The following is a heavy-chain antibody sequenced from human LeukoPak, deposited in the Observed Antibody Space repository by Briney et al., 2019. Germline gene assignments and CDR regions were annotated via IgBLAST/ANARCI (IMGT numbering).Heavy chain of an antibody. D-gene: IGHD2-2*01. V-gene: IGHV3-53*01. CDR2: IYSGGST. CDR1: GFTVSSNY. CDR3: ARAYCSSTSCFRGALDI. Sequence: GGSLRLSCAASGFTVSSNYMSWVRQAPGRGLEWVSVIYSGGSTYYADSVKGRFTISGDNSKNTLYLQMNSLRAEDTAVYYCARAYCSSTSCFRGALDIWGQGTMVTVSS. J-gene: IGHJ3*02.